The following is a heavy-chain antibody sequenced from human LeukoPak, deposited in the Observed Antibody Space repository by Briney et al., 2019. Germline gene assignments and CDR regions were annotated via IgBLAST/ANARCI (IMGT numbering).Heavy chain of an antibody. CDR2: IVVGSGNT. CDR3: ARHGGITVFGEAQPGGAFDI. J-gene: IGHJ3*02. CDR1: GFTFTSSA. D-gene: IGHD3-3*01. V-gene: IGHV1-58*02. Sequence: SVKVSCKASGFTFTSSAMQWVRQARGQRLEWIGWIVVGSGNTNYAQKFQERVTITRDMSTSTAYMELSSLRSEDTAVYYCARHGGITVFGEAQPGGAFDIWGQGTMVTVSS.